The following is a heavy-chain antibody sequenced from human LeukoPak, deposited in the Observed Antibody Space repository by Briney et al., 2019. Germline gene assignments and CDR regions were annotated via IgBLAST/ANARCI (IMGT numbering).Heavy chain of an antibody. D-gene: IGHD6-6*01. Sequence: GGSLRLSCAASGFTFSSYSMNWVRQAPGKGLEWVSSISSSSSYIYYADSVKGRSTISRDNAKNSLYLQMNSLRAEDTAVYYCASQWNEYSSSSGWGQGTLVTVSS. CDR2: ISSSSSYI. V-gene: IGHV3-21*01. CDR3: ASQWNEYSSSSG. J-gene: IGHJ4*02. CDR1: GFTFSSYS.